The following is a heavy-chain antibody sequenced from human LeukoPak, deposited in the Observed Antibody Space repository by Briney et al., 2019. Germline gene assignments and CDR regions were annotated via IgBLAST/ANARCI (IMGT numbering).Heavy chain of an antibody. CDR2: ISGISSNT. CDR3: AKGGLAVAGAIDY. D-gene: IGHD6-13*01. J-gene: IGHJ4*02. Sequence: GGSLRLSCAASGFTFSSYAMSWVRQAPGKGLEWVSFISGISSNTYYADSVKGRFTFSRDSSKNTLYLEMTSLRAEDTAVYYCAKGGLAVAGAIDYWGQGTLVTVSS. V-gene: IGHV3-23*01. CDR1: GFTFSSYA.